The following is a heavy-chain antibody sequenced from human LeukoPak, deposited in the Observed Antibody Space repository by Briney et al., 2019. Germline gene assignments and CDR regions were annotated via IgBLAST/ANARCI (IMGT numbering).Heavy chain of an antibody. D-gene: IGHD5-24*01. V-gene: IGHV1-46*01. CDR3: ARYPLWEMATKAEYFQH. CDR2: INPSGGST. CDR1: GYTFTSYY. Sequence: ASVKVSCKASGYTFTSYYMRWVRQAPGQGLEWMGIINPSGGSTSYAQKFQGRVTMTRDTSTSTVYMELSSLRSEDTAVYYCARYPLWEMATKAEYFQHWGQGTLVTVSS. J-gene: IGHJ1*01.